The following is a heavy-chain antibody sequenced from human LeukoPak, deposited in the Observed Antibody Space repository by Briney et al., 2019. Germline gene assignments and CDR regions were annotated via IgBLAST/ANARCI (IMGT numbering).Heavy chain of an antibody. D-gene: IGHD3-22*01. CDR2: IYDSGST. J-gene: IGHJ4*02. CDR3: AGSYYDSSGYLFDY. Sequence: SETLSLTCTVSGGSIRSSYYYWGWIRQPPGKGLEWIGSIYDSGSTYYNPSLKSRVTISVDTSKNQFSLKLSSVTAADTAVYYCAGSYYDSSGYLFDYWGQGTLVTVSS. V-gene: IGHV4-39*07. CDR1: GGSIRSSYYY.